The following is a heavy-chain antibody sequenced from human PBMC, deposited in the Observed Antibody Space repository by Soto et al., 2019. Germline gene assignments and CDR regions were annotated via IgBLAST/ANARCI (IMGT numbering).Heavy chain of an antibody. CDR3: VGTGTTDDY. J-gene: IGHJ4*02. Sequence: QVQLQESGPGLVKPSQTLSLTCSVSGASVRSGDYYWSSIRQAPGKGLEWIGYIYNSGGSYYNPSSKGRLTISIDTSKNQFSLKLNSVTAADTAIYYCVGTGTTDDYWGRGTLVTVSS. D-gene: IGHD4-17*01. CDR2: IYNSGGS. CDR1: GASVRSGDYY. V-gene: IGHV4-30-4*01.